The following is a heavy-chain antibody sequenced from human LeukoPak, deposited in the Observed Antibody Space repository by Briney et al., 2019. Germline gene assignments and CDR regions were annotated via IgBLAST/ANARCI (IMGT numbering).Heavy chain of an antibody. CDR3: ARDSGYGGNLAFDY. J-gene: IGHJ4*02. V-gene: IGHV3-53*01. Sequence: GGSLRLSCAASGFTVSSNYMSWVRQAPGKGLEWASVIYSGGSTYYADSVTGRFTISRDNSKNTLYLQMNSLRAEDTAVYYCARDSGYGGNLAFDYWGQGTLVTVSS. D-gene: IGHD4-23*01. CDR1: GFTVSSNY. CDR2: IYSGGST.